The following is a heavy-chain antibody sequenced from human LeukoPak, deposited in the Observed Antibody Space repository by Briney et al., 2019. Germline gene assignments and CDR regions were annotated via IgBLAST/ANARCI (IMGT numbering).Heavy chain of an antibody. CDR2: IYYSGST. V-gene: IGHV4-28*01. CDR1: GYSISSSNW. CDR3: ARWTAAGTGGFDY. D-gene: IGHD6-13*01. J-gene: IGHJ4*02. Sequence: SETLSLTCAVSGYSISSSNWWGWIRQPPGKGLEWIGYIYYSGSTYYNPTLKSRVTMSVDTSKNQFSLKLSSVSAVDTAVYYCARWTAAGTGGFDYWGQGTLVTVSS.